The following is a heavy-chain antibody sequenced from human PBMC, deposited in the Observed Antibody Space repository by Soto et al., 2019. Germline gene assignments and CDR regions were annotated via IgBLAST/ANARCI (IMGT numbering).Heavy chain of an antibody. D-gene: IGHD6-13*01. CDR1: GYTFTSYD. CDR3: ARSSRRYSSSWYGSYFDY. Sequence: QVQLVQSGAEVKKPGASVKVSCKASGYTFTSYDINWVRQATGQGLEWMGWMNPNSGNTGYAQKFQGRVTMTRNTSISTAYMELSSLRSEDTAVYYCARSSRRYSSSWYGSYFDYWGQGTLVTVSS. V-gene: IGHV1-8*01. CDR2: MNPNSGNT. J-gene: IGHJ4*02.